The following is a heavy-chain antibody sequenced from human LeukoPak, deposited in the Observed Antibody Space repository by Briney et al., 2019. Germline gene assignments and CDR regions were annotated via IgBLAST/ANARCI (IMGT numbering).Heavy chain of an antibody. V-gene: IGHV4-39*01. CDR1: GGSISGSRYP. D-gene: IGHD5-18*01. J-gene: IGHJ4*02. CDR3: APTYSYGRGGYDY. Sequence: SETLSLTCTVSGGSISGSRYPWGWIRQPPGKGLEWIGSINYSWHTYYNPSLESRVTISVDSSKNQFSLKVTSVTAADTALYYCAPTYSYGRGGYDYWGRGTRVTVSS. CDR2: INYSWHT.